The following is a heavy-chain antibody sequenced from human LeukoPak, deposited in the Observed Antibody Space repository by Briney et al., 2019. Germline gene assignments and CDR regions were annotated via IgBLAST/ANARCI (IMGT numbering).Heavy chain of an antibody. CDR1: GFTFSSYS. D-gene: IGHD1-26*01. J-gene: IGHJ4*02. CDR3: AREFFDREGGTTVLDY. Sequence: GGSLRLSCAASGFTFSSYSMNWVRQAPGKGLEGVSSISSDSSYIFYADSVKGRFTISRDNAKNSLYLQMNSLRAEDTAVYYCAREFFDREGGTTVLDYWGQGTLVTVSS. CDR2: ISSDSSYI. V-gene: IGHV3-21*01.